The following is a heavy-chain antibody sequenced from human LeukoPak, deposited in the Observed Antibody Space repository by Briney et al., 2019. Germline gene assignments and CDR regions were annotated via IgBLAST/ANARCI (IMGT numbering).Heavy chain of an antibody. D-gene: IGHD3-10*02. V-gene: IGHV1-46*01. CDR1: GYTFTSHY. J-gene: IGHJ4*02. CDR3: ARLALLRAGDDY. Sequence: GASVKVSCKASGYTFTSHYMHWVRQAPGQGLEWMGIINPSSGSTSYAQKFQGRVTMTRDTSTSTVYMELSSLRSEDTAVYYCARLALLRAGDDYWGQGTLVTVSS. CDR2: INPSSGST.